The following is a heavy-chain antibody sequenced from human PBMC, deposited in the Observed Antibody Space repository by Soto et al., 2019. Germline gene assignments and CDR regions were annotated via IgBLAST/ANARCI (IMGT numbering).Heavy chain of an antibody. D-gene: IGHD3-22*01. CDR2: ISAYDGNT. J-gene: IGHJ6*02. CDR1: GYTFTSYG. CDR3: ARGGYYDSSGSRNYYYYGMNV. Sequence: QVQLVQSGAEVKKPGASVKVSCKASGYTFTSYGINWVRQAPGQGLEWLGWISAYDGNTNYAQILQGRVSMTTDTSTNTPYMELRSLRSDDTAMYYCARGGYYDSSGSRNYYYYGMNVWGQGTTVTVSS. V-gene: IGHV1-18*01.